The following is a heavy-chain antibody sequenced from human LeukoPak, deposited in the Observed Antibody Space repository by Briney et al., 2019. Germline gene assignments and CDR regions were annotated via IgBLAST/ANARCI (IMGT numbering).Heavy chain of an antibody. V-gene: IGHV4-31*03. CDR1: GGSISSGADY. CDR3: AREYGYDILTGYLYGMDV. Sequence: SQTLSLTCTVSGGSISSGADYWSWIRQHPRKGLEWIGYIYYSGSTYYNPSLKSRVTISVDTSKNQFSLKLSSVTAADTAVYYCAREYGYDILTGYLYGMDVWGQGTTVTVSS. D-gene: IGHD3-9*01. J-gene: IGHJ6*02. CDR2: IYYSGST.